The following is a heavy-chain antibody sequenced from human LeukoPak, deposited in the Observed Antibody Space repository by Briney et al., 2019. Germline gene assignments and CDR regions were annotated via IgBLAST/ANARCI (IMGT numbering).Heavy chain of an antibody. CDR1: GFTFSSYS. D-gene: IGHD3/OR15-3a*01. V-gene: IGHV3-48*04. CDR2: ISSSSSTI. CDR3: ARALRTVSGYYFDY. Sequence: PGGSLRLSCAASGFTFSSYSMNWVRQAPGKGLEWVSYISSSSSTIHYADSVKGRFTMSRDNAKNSLDLQMNSLRAEDTAVYYCARALRTVSGYYFDYWGQGSLVTVSS. J-gene: IGHJ4*02.